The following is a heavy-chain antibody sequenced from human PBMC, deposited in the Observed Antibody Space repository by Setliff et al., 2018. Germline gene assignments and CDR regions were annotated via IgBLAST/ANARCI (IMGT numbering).Heavy chain of an antibody. Sequence: SETLSLTCAVYGGSFSGYYWGWIRQPPGKGLEWIGIIYYSGTIYYNPSLKSRVTISVDTSKNQVSLKLSSVTAADTAVYYCARSGDYIWGSYRPYYFDHWGQGTLVTVSS. CDR2: IYYSGTI. CDR3: ARSGDYIWGSYRPYYFDH. CDR1: GGSFSGYY. D-gene: IGHD3-16*02. J-gene: IGHJ4*02. V-gene: IGHV4-34*01.